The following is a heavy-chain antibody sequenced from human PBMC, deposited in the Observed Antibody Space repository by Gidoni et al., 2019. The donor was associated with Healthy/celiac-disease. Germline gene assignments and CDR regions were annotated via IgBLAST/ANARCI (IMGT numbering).Heavy chain of an antibody. CDR2: ISYDGSDK. V-gene: IGHV3-30*18. CDR3: AKDRGSSWLYFDS. CDR1: EFTFSNFG. Sequence: QVQLVESGGGVVQPGRSLRLSCAASEFTFSNFGMHWVRQAPGKGLECVAFISYDGSDKYYADSVKGRFTISRDNSKNTLFLQMDSVTPEDTAVYYCAKDRGSSWLYFDSWGQGTLVTVSS. J-gene: IGHJ4*02. D-gene: IGHD6-13*01.